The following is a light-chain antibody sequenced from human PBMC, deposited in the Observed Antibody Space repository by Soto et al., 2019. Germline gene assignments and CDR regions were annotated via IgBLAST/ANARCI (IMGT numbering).Light chain of an antibody. CDR1: SSDIGGYNY. CDR3: NSYTSSSTLV. Sequence: QSALTQPASVSGSPGQSITIFCTGTSSDIGGYNYVSWYQQHPGKAPKLMIYHVSNRSSGVSNRFSGSKSGNTASLTISGLQAEDEADYYCNSYTSSSTLVFGGGTKLTVL. V-gene: IGLV2-14*01. J-gene: IGLJ2*01. CDR2: HVS.